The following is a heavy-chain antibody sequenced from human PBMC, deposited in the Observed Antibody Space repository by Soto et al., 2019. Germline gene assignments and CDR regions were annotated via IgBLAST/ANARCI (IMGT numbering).Heavy chain of an antibody. J-gene: IGHJ6*02. CDR3: AKGYCSGGSCYSIYFYYGMDV. V-gene: IGHV3-23*01. CDR2: ISGSGSST. CDR1: GLTFSSYA. D-gene: IGHD2-15*01. Sequence: GGSLRLSCAASGLTFSSYAMSWVRQAPGKGLEWVSSISGSGSSTYYADSVKGRFTISRDNSKNTLYLQMNSLRAEDAAVYYCAKGYCSGGSCYSIYFYYGMDVWGQGTTVTVSS.